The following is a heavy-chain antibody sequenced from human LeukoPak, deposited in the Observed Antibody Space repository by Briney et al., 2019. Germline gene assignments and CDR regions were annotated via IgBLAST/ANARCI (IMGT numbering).Heavy chain of an antibody. V-gene: IGHV4-39*01. CDR3: ASVRRGFGEFSKYYSYYYMDV. J-gene: IGHJ6*03. D-gene: IGHD3-10*01. CDR2: IYYSGNA. CDR1: GGSISSSSYY. Sequence: SETLSLTCTVSGGSISSSSYYWGWIRQPPGKGLEWIGSIYYSGNAYHNPSLKSRVTISVDTSKNQFSLRLSSVTAADTAVYYCASVRRGFGEFSKYYSYYYMDVWGKGTTVTISS.